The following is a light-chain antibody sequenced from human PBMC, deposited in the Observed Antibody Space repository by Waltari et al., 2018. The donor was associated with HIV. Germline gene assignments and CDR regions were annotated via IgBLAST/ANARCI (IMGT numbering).Light chain of an antibody. Sequence: EIVLTKSPVTLSLSPGERATLSCRASQSVTTSVAWFQQKPGQAPRLLIFDASSRATGVPARFSGSGSETDFTLTISSLEPEDFAIYYCQHRSSWPPITFGQGTRLEIK. CDR1: QSVTTS. CDR3: QHRSSWPPIT. J-gene: IGKJ5*01. V-gene: IGKV3-11*01. CDR2: DAS.